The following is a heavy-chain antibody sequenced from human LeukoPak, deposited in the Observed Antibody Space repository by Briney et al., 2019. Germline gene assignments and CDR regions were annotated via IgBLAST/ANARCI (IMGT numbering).Heavy chain of an antibody. CDR2: FDPEDGET. CDR1: GYTLTELS. CDR3: ARVRPLYSSGWEYYYFDY. Sequence: ASVKVSCKVSGYTLTELSMHWVRQAPGKGLEWMGGFDPEDGETIYAQKFQGRVTITADESTSTAYMELSSLRSEDTAVYYCARVRPLYSSGWEYYYFDYWGQGTLVTVSS. J-gene: IGHJ4*02. V-gene: IGHV1-24*01. D-gene: IGHD6-19*01.